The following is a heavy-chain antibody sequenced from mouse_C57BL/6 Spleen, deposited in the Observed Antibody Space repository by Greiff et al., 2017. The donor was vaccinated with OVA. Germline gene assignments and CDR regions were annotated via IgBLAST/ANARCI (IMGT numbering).Heavy chain of an antibody. D-gene: IGHD1-1*01. CDR2: ISYDGSN. V-gene: IGHV3-6*01. CDR3: ARDLHYYGSSHFDY. Sequence: VQLKESGPGLVKPSQSLSLTCSVTGYSITSGYYWNWIRQFPGNKLEWMGYISYDGSNNYNPSLKNRISITRDTSKNQFFLKLNSVTTEDTATYYCARDLHYYGSSHFDYWGQGTTLTVSS. J-gene: IGHJ2*01. CDR1: GYSITSGYY.